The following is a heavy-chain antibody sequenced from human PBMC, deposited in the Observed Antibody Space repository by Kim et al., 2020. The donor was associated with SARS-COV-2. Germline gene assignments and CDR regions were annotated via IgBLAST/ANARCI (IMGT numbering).Heavy chain of an antibody. CDR1: GASITAYY. J-gene: IGHJ5*02. D-gene: IGHD1-7*01. Sequence: SETLSLTCSVSGASITAYYWSWIRQPPGKGLEWIGYVHYTGSTNHNPSLESRVDMSVDTSKNQFSLRLTPVSAADPAVYYCAREGDWNYANWFDPWGQG. CDR2: VHYTGST. V-gene: IGHV4-59*13. CDR3: AREGDWNYANWFDP.